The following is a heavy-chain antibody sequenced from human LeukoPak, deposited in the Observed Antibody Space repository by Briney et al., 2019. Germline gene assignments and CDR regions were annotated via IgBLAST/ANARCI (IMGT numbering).Heavy chain of an antibody. CDR1: GFTFSSYA. J-gene: IGHJ4*02. CDR2: ISGSGGST. V-gene: IGHV3-23*01. Sequence: GGSLRLSCAASGFTFSSYAMSWVRQAPGKGLEWVSAISGSGGSTYYADSVKGRFTISRDNSKNTLYLQMNSLRAEDTAVYYCAKSYYVFWSGYLAGFYFDYWGQGTLVTVSS. D-gene: IGHD3-3*01. CDR3: AKSYYVFWSGYLAGFYFDY.